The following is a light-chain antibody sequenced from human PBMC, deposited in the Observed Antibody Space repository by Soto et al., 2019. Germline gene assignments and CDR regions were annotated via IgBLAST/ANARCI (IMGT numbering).Light chain of an antibody. CDR2: GAS. J-gene: IGKJ5*01. CDR1: QSVSSSY. V-gene: IGKV3-20*01. Sequence: EIVLTQSPGTLSLSPGERATLSCRASQSVSSSYLAWYQQKPGQAPRLLIYGASSRATGIPDRFSGSGSGTDCTGTISGPEPEDFEVEYCQQDGSSPPITFGQGTRLEIK. CDR3: QQDGSSPPIT.